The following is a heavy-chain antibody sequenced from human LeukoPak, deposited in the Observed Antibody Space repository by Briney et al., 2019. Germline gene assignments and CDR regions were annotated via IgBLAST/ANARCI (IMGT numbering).Heavy chain of an antibody. J-gene: IGHJ4*02. V-gene: IGHV1-18*01. Sequence: GASVKVSCKASGYTFTRYGISWVRQDPGQGLEWMGWISAYNGDTNYAQNLQGRVTMTTDTSTSTAYMELRSLRSDDTAVYYCARDPSNSSGRYVLFDFWGQGTLVTVSS. D-gene: IGHD6-19*01. CDR2: ISAYNGDT. CDR3: ARDPSNSSGRYVLFDF. CDR1: GYTFTRYG.